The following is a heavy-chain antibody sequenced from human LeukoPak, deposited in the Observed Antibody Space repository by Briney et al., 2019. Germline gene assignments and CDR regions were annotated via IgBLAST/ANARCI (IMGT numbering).Heavy chain of an antibody. CDR3: ARSPVRYYYDSSGYYPGPMEIDY. CDR1: GGSISSSSYY. Sequence: SETLSLTCTVSGGSISSSSYYWGWIRQPPGKGQEWIGTIYYSGSTNYNPSLKSRVTISVDTSKNQFSLKLSSVTAADTAVYYCARSPVRYYYDSSGYYPGPMEIDYWGQGTLVTVSS. V-gene: IGHV4-39*07. D-gene: IGHD3-22*01. J-gene: IGHJ4*02. CDR2: IYYSGST.